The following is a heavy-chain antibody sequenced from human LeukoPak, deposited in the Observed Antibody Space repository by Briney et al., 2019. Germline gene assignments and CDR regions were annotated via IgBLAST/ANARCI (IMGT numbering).Heavy chain of an antibody. CDR3: ARGDSSGYYYAFDI. Sequence: ASVKVSCKASGYTFTGQYLHWVRQAPGQGLEWMGWINPNSGGTNYAQNFQGRVTMTRDTSISTAYMELSRLRSDDTAVYYCARGDSSGYYYAFDIWGQGTMVTVSS. V-gene: IGHV1-2*02. D-gene: IGHD3-22*01. CDR2: INPNSGGT. J-gene: IGHJ3*02. CDR1: GYTFTGQY.